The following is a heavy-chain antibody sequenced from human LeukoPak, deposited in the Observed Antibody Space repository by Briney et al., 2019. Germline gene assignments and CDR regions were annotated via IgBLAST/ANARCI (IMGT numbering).Heavy chain of an antibody. D-gene: IGHD1-26*01. V-gene: IGHV4-39*07. CDR3: ASHNSGSYYPDAFDI. J-gene: IGHJ3*02. Sequence: SSETLSLTCTVSGGPISSSSYYWGWIRQPPGKGLEWIGSIYYSGSTYYNPSLKSRVTISVDTSKNQFSLKLSSVTAADTAVYYCASHNSGSYYPDAFDIWGQGTMVTVSS. CDR2: IYYSGST. CDR1: GGPISSSSYY.